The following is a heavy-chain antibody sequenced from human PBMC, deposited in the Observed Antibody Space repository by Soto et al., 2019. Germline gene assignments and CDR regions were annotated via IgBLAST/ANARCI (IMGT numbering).Heavy chain of an antibody. CDR1: GYSFASYW. V-gene: IGHV5-51*01. Sequence: PGEALKISCKGSGYSFASYWIGWVRQMPGKGLEWMGIIYPGDSDTKYSPSFQGQVTISADKSISTAYLQWGSLKASDTAMYYCARRQYSSSWYYFDYWGQGTLVTVSS. CDR2: IYPGDSDT. D-gene: IGHD6-13*01. CDR3: ARRQYSSSWYYFDY. J-gene: IGHJ4*02.